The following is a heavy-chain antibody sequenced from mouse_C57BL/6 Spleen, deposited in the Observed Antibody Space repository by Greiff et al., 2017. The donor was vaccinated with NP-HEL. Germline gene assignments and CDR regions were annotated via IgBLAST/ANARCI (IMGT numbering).Heavy chain of an antibody. CDR2: INYDGSST. J-gene: IGHJ2*01. CDR3: ARDGPRGYYDY. Sequence: EVKVVESEGGLVQPGSSMKLSCTASGFTFSDYYMAWVRQVPEKGLEWVANINYDGSSTYYLDSLKSRFIISRDNAKNILYLQMSSLKSEDTATYYCARDGPRGYYDYWGQGTTLTVSS. D-gene: IGHD2-3*01. CDR1: GFTFSDYY. V-gene: IGHV5-16*01.